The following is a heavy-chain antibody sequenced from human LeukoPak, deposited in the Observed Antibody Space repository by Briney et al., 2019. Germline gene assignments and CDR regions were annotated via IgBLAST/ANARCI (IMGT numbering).Heavy chain of an antibody. Sequence: SVKVSCKASGGTFSSYAISWVRQAPGQGLEWMGGIIPIFGTANYAQKFQGRVTITADKSTSTAYMELSSLRSEDTAAYYCAREGYSSGWFDYWGQGTLVTVSS. CDR1: GGTFSSYA. V-gene: IGHV1-69*06. CDR3: AREGYSSGWFDY. J-gene: IGHJ4*02. CDR2: IIPIFGTA. D-gene: IGHD6-19*01.